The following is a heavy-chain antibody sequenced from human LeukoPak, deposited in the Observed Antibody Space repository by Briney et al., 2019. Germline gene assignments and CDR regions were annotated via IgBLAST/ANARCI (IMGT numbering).Heavy chain of an antibody. D-gene: IGHD2-2*01. CDR1: EFTFSDYY. CDR2: ISSSGSSI. CDR3: ARERGHCSSSSCAYYNYYMDV. V-gene: IGHV3-11*04. Sequence: GGSLRLSCAASEFTFSDYYLSWIRQAPGKGLEWVSYISSSGSSIYYADSVKGRFTISRDNAKNSLFLQMNSLRAEDTAVYYCARERGHCSSSSCAYYNYYMDVWGKGTTVTVSS. J-gene: IGHJ6*03.